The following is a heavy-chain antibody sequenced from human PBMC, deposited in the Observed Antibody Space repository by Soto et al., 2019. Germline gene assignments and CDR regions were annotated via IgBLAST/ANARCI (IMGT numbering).Heavy chain of an antibody. J-gene: IGHJ6*02. CDR1: GGSVSSGSYY. Sequence: SETLSLTCAVSGGSVSSGSYYWSWIRQPPGKGLEWIGYINYSGSTNYNPSLKSRVTISVYTSKNQFSLKLSSVIAADTAVYYWSRGLGDWSGYNYFYYCMDVWGQGITVTVSS. V-gene: IGHV4-61*01. CDR2: INYSGST. CDR3: SRGLGDWSGYNYFYYCMDV. D-gene: IGHD3-3*01.